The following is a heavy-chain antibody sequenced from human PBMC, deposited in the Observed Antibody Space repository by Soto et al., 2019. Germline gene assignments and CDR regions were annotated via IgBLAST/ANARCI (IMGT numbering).Heavy chain of an antibody. V-gene: IGHV3-74*01. CDR2: INSDGSST. CDR1: GFTFSSYW. Sequence: LRLSCAASGFTFSSYWMHWVRQAPGKGLVWVSRINSDGSSTSYADSVKGRFTISRDNAKNTLYLQMNSLRAEDTAVYYCARAGSPYYYYYYGMDVWGQGTTVTVSS. J-gene: IGHJ6*02. CDR3: ARAGSPYYYYYYGMDV. D-gene: IGHD2-15*01.